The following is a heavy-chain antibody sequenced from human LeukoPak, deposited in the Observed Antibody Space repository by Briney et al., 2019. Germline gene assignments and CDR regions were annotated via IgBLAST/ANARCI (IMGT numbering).Heavy chain of an antibody. Sequence: GGSLRLSCAASGFTFSSYSMNWVRQAPGKGLEWVSSISSSSSYIYYADSVKGRFTISRDNAKNSLYLQMNSLRAEDTAVYYCARRDHSSGYDFLVDYWGQGTLVTVPS. CDR3: ARRDHSSGYDFLVDY. CDR2: ISSSSSYI. D-gene: IGHD5-12*01. CDR1: GFTFSSYS. V-gene: IGHV3-21*01. J-gene: IGHJ4*02.